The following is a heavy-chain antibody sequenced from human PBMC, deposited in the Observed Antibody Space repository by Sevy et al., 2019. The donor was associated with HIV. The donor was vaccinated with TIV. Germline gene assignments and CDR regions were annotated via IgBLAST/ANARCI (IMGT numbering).Heavy chain of an antibody. D-gene: IGHD3-3*01. Sequence: SETLSLTCAVYGGSFSGYYWIWIRQPPGKGLEWIGEINHSGSTNYNPSLKSRVTISVDTSKKQFSLKLSSVTAADTAVYYCARYDFWSGFSKSNWFDPWGQGTLVTVSS. CDR3: ARYDFWSGFSKSNWFDP. V-gene: IGHV4-34*01. J-gene: IGHJ5*02. CDR1: GGSFSGYY. CDR2: INHSGST.